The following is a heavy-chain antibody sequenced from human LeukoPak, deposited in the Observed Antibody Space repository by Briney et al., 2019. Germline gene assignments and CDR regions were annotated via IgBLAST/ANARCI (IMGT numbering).Heavy chain of an antibody. D-gene: IGHD5-24*01. Sequence: GESLKISCKGSGYTFTTYWIGWVRQMPDKGLEWMGIIYPGDSDTKYSPSFQGQVTISADKSISTAYLQWSSLKASDTAMYYCARRSDGYNFRHLDYWGREPWSPSPQ. CDR1: GYTFTTYW. CDR2: IYPGDSDT. CDR3: ARRSDGYNFRHLDY. V-gene: IGHV5-51*01. J-gene: IGHJ4*02.